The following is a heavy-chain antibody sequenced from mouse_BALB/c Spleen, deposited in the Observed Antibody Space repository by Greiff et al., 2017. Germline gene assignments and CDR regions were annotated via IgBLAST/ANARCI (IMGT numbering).Heavy chain of an antibody. Sequence: EVQLQESGGGLVKPGGSLKLSCAASGFTFSSYAMSWVRQTPEKRLEWVASISSGGSTYYPDSVKGRFTISRDNARNILYLQMSSLRSEDTAMYYCARRGGNYEWYFDVWGAGTTVTVSS. V-gene: IGHV5-6-5*01. J-gene: IGHJ1*01. CDR1: GFTFSSYA. CDR3: ARRGGNYEWYFDV. CDR2: ISSGGST. D-gene: IGHD2-1*01.